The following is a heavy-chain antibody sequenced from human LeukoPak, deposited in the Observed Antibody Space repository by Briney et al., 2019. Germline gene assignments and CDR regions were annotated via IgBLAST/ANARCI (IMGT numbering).Heavy chain of an antibody. D-gene: IGHD7-27*01. CDR1: GYTFTSYA. Sequence: WASVKVSCKASGYTFTSYAINWVRQAPGQGFEWMGWINTNSGNPMYAQGFTGRFVFSLDTSVSTAYLQISSLKAEDTAVYYCASPITGDFGFDIWGQGTMVTVSS. CDR2: INTNSGNP. J-gene: IGHJ3*02. V-gene: IGHV7-4-1*02. CDR3: ASPITGDFGFDI.